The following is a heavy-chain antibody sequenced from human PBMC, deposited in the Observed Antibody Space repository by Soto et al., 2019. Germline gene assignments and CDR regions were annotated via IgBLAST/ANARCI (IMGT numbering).Heavy chain of an antibody. CDR3: AILGVDIVAFQPYFDH. V-gene: IGHV3-30*03. CDR2: ILNDGSNE. J-gene: IGHJ4*02. D-gene: IGHD5-12*01. CDR1: GFTFSSYG. Sequence: GGSLRLSCAASGFTFSSYGVHWVRQAPGKGLEWVALILNDGSNENYADSVKGRFTISRDNSKNTLDLQMNSLRAEDTAVYYCAILGVDIVAFQPYFDHWGQGSLVTVSS.